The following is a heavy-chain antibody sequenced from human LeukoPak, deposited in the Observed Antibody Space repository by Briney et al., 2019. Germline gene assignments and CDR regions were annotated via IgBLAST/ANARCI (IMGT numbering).Heavy chain of an antibody. V-gene: IGHV4-4*07. CDR3: ARPAYGGGPDAFDI. Sequence: GSLRLSCAASGFTFSDYYMSWIRQPAGKGLEWIGRIYITGSTNYNPSLKSRVTMSVDTSKNQFSLKLISMTAADTAVYYCARPAYGGGPDAFDIWGQGTMVTVSS. CDR1: GFTFSDYY. D-gene: IGHD4-23*01. J-gene: IGHJ3*02. CDR2: IYITGST.